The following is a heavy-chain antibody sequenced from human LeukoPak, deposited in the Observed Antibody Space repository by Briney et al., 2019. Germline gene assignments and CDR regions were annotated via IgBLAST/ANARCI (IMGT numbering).Heavy chain of an antibody. D-gene: IGHD5-18*01. CDR3: AKSSGYSYGYFAY. CDR2: ISGSGAGT. Sequence: GGSLRLSCAASGLTFSSYAMSWVRQAPGKGLEWVSAISGSGAGTYYADSVKGRFTISRDNSKNTLYLQMNSLRAEDTAVYYCAKSSGYSYGYFAYWGQGTLVTVSP. V-gene: IGHV3-23*01. CDR1: GLTFSSYA. J-gene: IGHJ4*02.